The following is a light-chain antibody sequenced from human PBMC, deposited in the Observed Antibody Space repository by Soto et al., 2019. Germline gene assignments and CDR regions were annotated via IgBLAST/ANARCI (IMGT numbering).Light chain of an antibody. CDR3: MQARQTPLS. Sequence: DIVMTQSPLSLSVTPGEPASISFRSGXIRLHSNGYNYLDWYLQKPGQSPQLLISLASTRSSGVPDRFSGSGSGTDFTLKISRVEAEDVGVYYCMQARQTPLSFGGGTKVDIK. CDR2: LAS. CDR1: XIRLHSNGYNY. V-gene: IGKV2-28*01. J-gene: IGKJ4*01.